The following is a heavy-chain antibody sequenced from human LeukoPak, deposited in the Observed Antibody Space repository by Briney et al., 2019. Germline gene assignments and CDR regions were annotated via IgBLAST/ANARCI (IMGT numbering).Heavy chain of an antibody. J-gene: IGHJ6*03. V-gene: IGHV3-21*01. CDR3: ARWCSSTSCYIYYMDV. Sequence: PGGSLRLSRAASGFTFSNYSMNWVRQAPGKGLEWVSSISSSSSYIYYADSVKGRFTISRDNAKNSLYLQMNSLRAEDTAVYYCARWCSSTSCYIYYMDVWGKGTTVTVSS. D-gene: IGHD2-2*02. CDR2: ISSSSSYI. CDR1: GFTFSNYS.